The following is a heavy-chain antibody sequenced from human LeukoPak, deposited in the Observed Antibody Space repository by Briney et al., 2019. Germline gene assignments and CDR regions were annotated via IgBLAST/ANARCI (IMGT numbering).Heavy chain of an antibody. CDR3: ANDRLVHDY. CDR2: ISGSGGTS. CDR1: GFTFSSHA. Sequence: GGSLRLSCAASGFTFSSHAMRGVRQARGKGLEGVSGISGSGGTSYYADSVKGRFTISRDNSKNTLYLQMNSLRAEDTAVYYCANDRLVHDYWGQGTLVTVSS. V-gene: IGHV3-23*01. D-gene: IGHD6-19*01. J-gene: IGHJ4*02.